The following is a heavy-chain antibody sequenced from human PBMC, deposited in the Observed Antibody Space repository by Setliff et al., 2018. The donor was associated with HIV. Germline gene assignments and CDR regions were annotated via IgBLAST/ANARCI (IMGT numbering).Heavy chain of an antibody. V-gene: IGHV1-3*01. CDR2: LNAGDGDS. CDR3: AKSRVGFSVPYDAFDI. J-gene: IGHJ3*02. D-gene: IGHD1-26*01. CDR1: GYSSTTYA. Sequence: ASVKVSCKASGYSSTTYAIHWVRQAPGQRLEWMGWLNAGDGDSGPSQEFRGRVIFTRDTSASTAYMELTSLRPDDTAVYYCAKSRVGFSVPYDAFDIWGQGTMVTVSS.